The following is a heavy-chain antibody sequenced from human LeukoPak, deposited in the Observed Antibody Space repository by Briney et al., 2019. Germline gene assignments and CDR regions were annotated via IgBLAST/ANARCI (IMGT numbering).Heavy chain of an antibody. D-gene: IGHD3-22*01. Sequence: PGGSLRLSCAASGFTFSSYAMSWVRQAPGKGLEWVSAISGSGGSTYYADSVKGRFTISRDNSKNTLYLQMNSLRAEDTAVYYCAKSAYYDSSGFYREYYFDYWGQETLVTVSS. J-gene: IGHJ4*02. CDR1: GFTFSSYA. V-gene: IGHV3-23*01. CDR3: AKSAYYDSSGFYREYYFDY. CDR2: ISGSGGST.